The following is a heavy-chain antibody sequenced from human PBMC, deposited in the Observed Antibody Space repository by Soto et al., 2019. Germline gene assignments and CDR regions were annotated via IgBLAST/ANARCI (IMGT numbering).Heavy chain of an antibody. V-gene: IGHV4-39*01. CDR2: IYYTGST. CDR1: SDSVSSSSYY. D-gene: IGHD3-10*01. J-gene: IGHJ4*02. Sequence: QLQLQESGPGLVKPSETLSLTCTVSSDSVSSSSYYWGWIRQPPGKGLDWIESIYYTGSTYYNPPLKSRVTISVDTSKHQFSLKLTSVAAADTAVYYCARHHHRHRGGFSYWGQGTLVTVSP. CDR3: ARHHHRHRGGFSY.